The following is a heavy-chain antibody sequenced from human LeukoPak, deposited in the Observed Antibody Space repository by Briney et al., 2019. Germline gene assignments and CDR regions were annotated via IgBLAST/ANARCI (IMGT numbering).Heavy chain of an antibody. J-gene: IGHJ5*02. CDR2: INPNSGGT. D-gene: IGHD2-2*01. CDR1: GYTFTGYY. CDR3: ARLDCSSTSCYLGWFDP. V-gene: IGHV1-2*02. Sequence: ASVKVSCKASGYTFTGYYMHWVRQAPGQGLEWMGWINPNSGGTNYAQKFQGRVTMTRDTSISTAYMELSRLRSDDTAVYYCARLDCSSTSCYLGWFDPWGQGTLVTVSS.